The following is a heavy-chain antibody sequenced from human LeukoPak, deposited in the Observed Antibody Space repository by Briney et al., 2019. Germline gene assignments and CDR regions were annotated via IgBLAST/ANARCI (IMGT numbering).Heavy chain of an antibody. CDR2: IYYSGST. Sequence: SETLSLTCTVSGGSISSYYWSWIRQPPGKGLEWIGYIYYSGSTNYNPSLKSRVTISVDTSKNQFSLKLSSVTAADTAVYYCARGVSGPKGYWGQGTLVTVSS. V-gene: IGHV4-59*01. CDR1: GGSISSYY. D-gene: IGHD3-16*01. CDR3: ARGVSGPKGY. J-gene: IGHJ4*02.